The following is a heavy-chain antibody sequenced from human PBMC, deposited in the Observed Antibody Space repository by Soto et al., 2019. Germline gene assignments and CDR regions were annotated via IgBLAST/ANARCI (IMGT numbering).Heavy chain of an antibody. Sequence: ASETLSLTCTVSGGSIISGGYYWSWIRQHPGKGLEWIGYVYYSGSTYYNPSLKSRVTISVDTSKNQFSLKLSSVTAADTAVYYCARAEYQLPLHWFDPWGQGTLVTVSS. CDR3: ARAEYQLPLHWFDP. CDR1: GGSIISGGYY. D-gene: IGHD2-2*01. V-gene: IGHV4-31*03. CDR2: VYYSGST. J-gene: IGHJ5*02.